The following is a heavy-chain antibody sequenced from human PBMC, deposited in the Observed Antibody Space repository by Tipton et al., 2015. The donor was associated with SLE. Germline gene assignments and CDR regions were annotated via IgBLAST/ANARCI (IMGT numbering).Heavy chain of an antibody. CDR3: ARGGSNYYGSGSYDY. CDR2: IYHSGST. D-gene: IGHD3-10*01. Sequence: TLSLTCTVSGYSISSGYYWGWIRQPPGKGLEWIGSIYHSGSTYYNPSLKSRVTISVDTSKNQFSLKLSSVTAADTAVYYCARGGSNYYGSGSYDYWGQGTLVTVSS. J-gene: IGHJ4*02. CDR1: GYSISSGYY. V-gene: IGHV4-38-2*02.